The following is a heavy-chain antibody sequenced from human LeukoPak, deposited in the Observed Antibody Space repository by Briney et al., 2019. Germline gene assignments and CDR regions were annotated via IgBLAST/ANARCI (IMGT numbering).Heavy chain of an antibody. D-gene: IGHD6-13*01. CDR2: IWYDGSNE. CDR3: ARECIAAAGTYLDY. V-gene: IGHV3-33*01. J-gene: IGHJ4*02. Sequence: GGSLRLSCAASGFTFSSYGMHWVRQARGKGLEWVAVIWYDGSNEYYADSVKGRFTISRDNSKNTLYLQMNSLRAEDTAVYYCARECIAAAGTYLDYWGQGTLVTVSS. CDR1: GFTFSSYG.